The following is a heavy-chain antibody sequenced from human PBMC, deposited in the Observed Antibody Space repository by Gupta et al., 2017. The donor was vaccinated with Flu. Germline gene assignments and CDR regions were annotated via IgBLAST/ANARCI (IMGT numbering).Heavy chain of an antibody. Sequence: EVQLVESGGGLVQPGGSLRLSCVASGFTFSNYDMHWVRQAAGEGLEWVAAIDTAGDTYYSDSVKGRFTVSRESALHLQMNNLGAEDTAVYFCARDKPTNYGMDVWGQGTTVTVSS. CDR2: IDTAGDT. V-gene: IGHV3-13*01. D-gene: IGHD1/OR15-1a*01. CDR3: ARDKPTNYGMDV. J-gene: IGHJ6*02. CDR1: GFTFSNYD.